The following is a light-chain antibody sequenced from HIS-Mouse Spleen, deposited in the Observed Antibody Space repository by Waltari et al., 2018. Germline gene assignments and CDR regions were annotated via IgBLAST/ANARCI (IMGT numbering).Light chain of an antibody. CDR3: SSYAGSNNWV. CDR2: EVS. V-gene: IGLV2-8*01. J-gene: IGLJ3*02. CDR1: SSNVGGYKS. Sequence: QSALTQPPPSPGPPVQPVTLSCTGTSSNVGGYKSVLWYQQHPGKAPNRIIYEVSKRPSWVPDRFSGSKSGNTASLTVSGLQAEDEADYYCSSYAGSNNWVFGGGTKLTVL.